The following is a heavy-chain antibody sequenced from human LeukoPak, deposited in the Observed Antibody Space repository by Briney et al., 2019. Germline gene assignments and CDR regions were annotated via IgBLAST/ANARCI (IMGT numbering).Heavy chain of an antibody. CDR3: AKNYYDYVWGGEPYYYYYMDV. Sequence: ASVTVSCKASGYTFTGYYMHWVRQAPGQGLEWMGWINPNSGGTNYAQKFQGRVTMTRDTSIRTAYMELSRLRSDDTAVYYCAKNYYDYVWGGEPYYYYYMDVWGKGTTVTVSS. V-gene: IGHV1-2*02. J-gene: IGHJ6*03. CDR1: GYTFTGYY. CDR2: INPNSGGT. D-gene: IGHD3-16*01.